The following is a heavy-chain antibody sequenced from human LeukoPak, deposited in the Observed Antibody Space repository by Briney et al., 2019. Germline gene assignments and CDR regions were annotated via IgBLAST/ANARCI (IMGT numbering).Heavy chain of an antibody. CDR1: GGSISSYY. Sequence: PSETLSLTCTVSGGSISSYYWSWIRQPPGTGLEWIGYIYYSGSTNYNPSLKSRVTISVDTSKNQFSLKLSSVTAADTAVYYCARVKEGFDIWGQGTMVTVSS. V-gene: IGHV4-59*01. J-gene: IGHJ3*02. CDR2: IYYSGST. D-gene: IGHD4-23*01. CDR3: ARVKEGFDI.